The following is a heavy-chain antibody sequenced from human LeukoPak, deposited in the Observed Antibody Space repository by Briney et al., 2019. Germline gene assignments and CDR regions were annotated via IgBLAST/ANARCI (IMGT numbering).Heavy chain of an antibody. CDR3: ARELLWFGEPCGFDY. J-gene: IGHJ4*02. CDR1: GFTFSSYW. CDR2: INSDGSST. V-gene: IGHV3-74*01. Sequence: GGSLRLSCAASGFTFSSYWMHWVRQAPGKGLVWVSRINSDGSSTSYADSVKGRFTISRDNAKNTLYLQMNSLRAEDTAVYYCARELLWFGEPCGFDYWGQGTLVTVSS. D-gene: IGHD3-10*01.